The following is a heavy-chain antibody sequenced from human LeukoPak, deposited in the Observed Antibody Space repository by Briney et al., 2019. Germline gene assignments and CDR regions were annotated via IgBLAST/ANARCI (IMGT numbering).Heavy chain of an antibody. J-gene: IGHJ4*02. CDR1: GYTFTNYD. Sequence: ASVKVSCKASGYTFTNYDINWVRQATGQGLEWMGWVNPNSGHTSYAQKFQGRVTMTRNTSISTVYMELSSLRSEDTAVYYCARSRATPFRGVFDSWGQGTLVTVSS. V-gene: IGHV1-8*01. CDR2: VNPNSGHT. D-gene: IGHD3-10*01. CDR3: ARSRATPFRGVFDS.